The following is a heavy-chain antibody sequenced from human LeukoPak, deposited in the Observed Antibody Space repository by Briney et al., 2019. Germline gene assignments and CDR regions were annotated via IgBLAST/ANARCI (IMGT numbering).Heavy chain of an antibody. V-gene: IGHV1-18*01. CDR3: ARDSSSGWYSRGGYFDY. D-gene: IGHD6-19*01. CDR1: GYTYTSYG. J-gene: IGHJ4*02. Sequence: ASVKDSCKASGYTYTSYGFSWVRQAPGRGLGWMGWINAYNGNTNYAQNLQGSVTMTTDTTTSTAYMELRSLRSDDTAVYYCARDSSSGWYSRGGYFDYWGQGTLVTVSS. CDR2: INAYNGNT.